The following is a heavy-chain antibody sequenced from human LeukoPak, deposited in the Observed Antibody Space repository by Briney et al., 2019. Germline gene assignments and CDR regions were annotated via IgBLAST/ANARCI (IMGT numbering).Heavy chain of an antibody. D-gene: IGHD2-2*02. CDR3: ARVLYTPYKLFDY. V-gene: IGHV1-2*02. CDR1: GYTFTGYY. CDR2: INPNSGGT. Sequence: GASVKVSCKASGYTFTGYYMHWVRQAPGQGLEWMGWINPNSGGTNYAQKFQGRVTMTRDTPIGTAYMELSRLRSDDTAVYYCARVLYTPYKLFDYWGQGTLVTVSS. J-gene: IGHJ4*02.